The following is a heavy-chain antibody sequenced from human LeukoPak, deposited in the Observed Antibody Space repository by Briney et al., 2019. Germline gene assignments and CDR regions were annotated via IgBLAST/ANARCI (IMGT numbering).Heavy chain of an antibody. CDR1: GYTFTSYD. D-gene: IGHD3-9*01. V-gene: IGHV1-8*01. CDR3: ARDSHSLLRYFDWSPDAFDI. J-gene: IGHJ3*02. CDR2: MNPNSGNT. Sequence: GTSVKVSCKASGYTFTSYDINWVRQATGQGLEWMGWMNPNSGNTGYAQKFQGRVTMTRNTSISTAYMELSRLRSDDTAVYYCARDSHSLLRYFDWSPDAFDIWGQGTMVTVSS.